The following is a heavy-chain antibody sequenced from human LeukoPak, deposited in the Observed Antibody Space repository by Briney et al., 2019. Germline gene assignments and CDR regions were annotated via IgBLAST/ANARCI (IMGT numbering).Heavy chain of an antibody. CDR3: ARAGGAWSTTHYYYYMDV. Sequence: GRSLRLSCAASGFPFSGYPMYWVRQRPGKGLEWVAFISYVEGDVLYADSVKGRFTISRDDSKNTLYLQMNSLRPEDSAIFYCARAGGAWSTTHYYYYMDVWGNGTTVTVS. CDR2: ISYVEGDV. CDR1: GFPFSGYP. V-gene: IGHV3-30*01. J-gene: IGHJ6*03. D-gene: IGHD1-1*01.